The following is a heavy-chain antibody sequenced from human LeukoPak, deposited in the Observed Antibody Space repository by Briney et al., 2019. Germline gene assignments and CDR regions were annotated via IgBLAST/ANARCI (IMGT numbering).Heavy chain of an antibody. CDR3: ARGGYDFWSGYSIGAFDI. Sequence: SETLSLTSTVSGYSISSGYYWGWFRQPPGKGLEWIGSIYHSGSTYYNPSLKRRVTISVDTSKNQFSLKLSSVTAADTAVYYCARGGYDFWSGYSIGAFDIWGQGTMVTVSS. D-gene: IGHD3-3*01. CDR2: IYHSGST. J-gene: IGHJ3*02. V-gene: IGHV4-38-2*02. CDR1: GYSISSGYY.